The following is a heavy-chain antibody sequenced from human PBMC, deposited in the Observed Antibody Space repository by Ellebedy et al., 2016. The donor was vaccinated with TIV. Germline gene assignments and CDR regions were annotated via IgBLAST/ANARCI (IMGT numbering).Heavy chain of an antibody. V-gene: IGHV3-48*04. Sequence: GESLKISXAASGFTLSSCSMNWVRQAPGKGLEWLSYMSSSTSAIYYADSVKGRFTISRDNDKNSLYLQMNSLRAEDTAMYYCARMTGTTGPNWGQGTLVTVSS. J-gene: IGHJ4*02. CDR3: ARMTGTTGPN. CDR2: MSSSTSAI. CDR1: GFTLSSCS. D-gene: IGHD1-7*01.